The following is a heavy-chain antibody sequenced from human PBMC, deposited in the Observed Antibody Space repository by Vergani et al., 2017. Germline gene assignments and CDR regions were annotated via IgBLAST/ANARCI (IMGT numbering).Heavy chain of an antibody. V-gene: IGHV3-7*01. J-gene: IGHJ4*02. D-gene: IGHD2-2*01. CDR1: GFPFTSYW. CDR3: ARDLEVVPAAILDY. CDR2: INQDGSDK. Sequence: EVQVVESGGGLVQPGGSLRLSCAMSGFPFTSYWMSWVRQAPGKGPEWVANINQDGSDKNYVDSVKGRFTISRDNSKNTLYLQMNSLRAEDTAVYYCARDLEVVPAAILDYWGQGTLVTVSS.